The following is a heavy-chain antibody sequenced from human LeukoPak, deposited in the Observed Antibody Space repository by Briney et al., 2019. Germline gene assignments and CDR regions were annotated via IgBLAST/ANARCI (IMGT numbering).Heavy chain of an antibody. CDR3: ARERGYGYYYYGLDV. Sequence: GGSLRLSCTASGFTFSSYWMSWVRQAPGKVLEWVANIKEDGSEKYYVDSVKGRFTSSRDNAKNSLYLQMNSLRAEDTAVYYCARERGYGYYYYGLDVWGQGTTVTVSS. CDR2: IKEDGSEK. J-gene: IGHJ6*02. V-gene: IGHV3-7*01. D-gene: IGHD5-12*01. CDR1: GFTFSSYW.